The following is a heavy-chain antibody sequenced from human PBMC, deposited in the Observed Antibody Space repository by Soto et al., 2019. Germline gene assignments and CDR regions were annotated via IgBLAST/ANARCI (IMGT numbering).Heavy chain of an antibody. CDR1: GGSISSSNW. J-gene: IGHJ6*02. Sequence: TLSLTCAVSGGSISSSNWWSWVRQPPGKGLEWIGEIYHSGSTNCNPSLKSRVTISVDKSKNQFSLKLSSVTAADTAVYYCAREWRVVVAATGMDVWGQGTTVTVSS. CDR2: IYHSGST. V-gene: IGHV4-4*02. CDR3: AREWRVVVAATGMDV. D-gene: IGHD2-15*01.